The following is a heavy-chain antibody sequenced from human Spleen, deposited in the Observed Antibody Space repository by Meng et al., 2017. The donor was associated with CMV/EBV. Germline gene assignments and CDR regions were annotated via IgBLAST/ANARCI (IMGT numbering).Heavy chain of an antibody. CDR1: GFTFSDYY. CDR2: ISSSGNTI. J-gene: IGHJ6*02. V-gene: IGHV3-11*01. Sequence: GESLKISCAASGFTFSDYYMSWIRQAPGKGLEWVSYISSSGNTIYYADSVKGRFTISRDNAKNSLYLQINSRRAEDTAVYYCARLSQHYYYGMDVWGQGTTVTVSS. CDR3: ARLSQHYYYGMDV.